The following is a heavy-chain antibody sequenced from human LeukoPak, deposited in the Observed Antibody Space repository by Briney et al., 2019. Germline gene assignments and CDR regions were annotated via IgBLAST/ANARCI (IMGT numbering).Heavy chain of an antibody. D-gene: IGHD2-15*01. CDR2: IYYSGST. Sequence: SQTLSLTRTVSGGSISSGGYYWSWIRQHPGKGLEWIGYIYYSGSTYYNPSLKSRVTISVDTSKNQFSLKLSSVTAADTAVYYCARRGSATPDYWGQGTLVTVSS. V-gene: IGHV4-31*03. J-gene: IGHJ4*02. CDR3: ARRGSATPDY. CDR1: GGSISSGGYY.